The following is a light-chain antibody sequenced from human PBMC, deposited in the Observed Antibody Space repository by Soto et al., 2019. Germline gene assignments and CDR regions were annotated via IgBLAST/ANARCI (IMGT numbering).Light chain of an antibody. CDR3: QQYGSSGT. CDR1: QSVSSN. J-gene: IGKJ1*01. V-gene: IGKV3-20*01. CDR2: GAS. Sequence: EILLTQSPATLSVSPGERATLSCRASQSVSSNLAWYQQKPGKAPRLLIYGASNTATGIPDRLSGSGSGTDFTLPIRRLEPEDFAVYYCQQYGSSGTFGQGTKVDIK.